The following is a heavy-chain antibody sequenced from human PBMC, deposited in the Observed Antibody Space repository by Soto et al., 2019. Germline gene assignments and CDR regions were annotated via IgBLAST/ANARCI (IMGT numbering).Heavy chain of an antibody. V-gene: IGHV1-24*01. Sequence: ASVKVSCKVSGYTLTELSMHWVRQAPGKGLEWMGGFDPEDGETIYARKFQGRVTMTEDTSTDTAYMELSSLRSEDTAVYYCATNYDSSGYWDNDAFDIWGQGTMVTVSS. D-gene: IGHD3-22*01. CDR2: FDPEDGET. CDR1: GYTLTELS. J-gene: IGHJ3*02. CDR3: ATNYDSSGYWDNDAFDI.